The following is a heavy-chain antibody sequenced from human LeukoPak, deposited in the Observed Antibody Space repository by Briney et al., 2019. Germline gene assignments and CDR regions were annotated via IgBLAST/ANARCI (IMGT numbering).Heavy chain of an antibody. CDR1: GFTVSSNY. J-gene: IGHJ4*02. CDR3: ARVTYYDFWSGYPDY. Sequence: GGSLRLSCAASGFTVSSNYMSWVRQAPGKGLEWVSVIYSGGSTYYADSVKGRFTISGDNSKNTLYLQMNSLRAEDTAVYYCARVTYYDFWSGYPDYWGQGTLVTVSS. V-gene: IGHV3-53*01. CDR2: IYSGGST. D-gene: IGHD3-3*01.